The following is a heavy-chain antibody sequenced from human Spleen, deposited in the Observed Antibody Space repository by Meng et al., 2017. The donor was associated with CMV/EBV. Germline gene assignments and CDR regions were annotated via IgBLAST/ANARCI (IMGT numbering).Heavy chain of an antibody. Sequence: GGSLRLSCAASGFTFSSHAMSWVRQAPGKGLKWVSGISASGGGTYYADSVKGRFTISRDNAKNSLYLQMNSLRAEDTAVYYCVRADPTKRSSTTSCLDYWGQGTLVTVSS. CDR1: GFTFSSHA. V-gene: IGHV3-23*01. D-gene: IGHD2-2*01. J-gene: IGHJ4*02. CDR3: VRADPTKRSSTTSCLDY. CDR2: ISASGGGT.